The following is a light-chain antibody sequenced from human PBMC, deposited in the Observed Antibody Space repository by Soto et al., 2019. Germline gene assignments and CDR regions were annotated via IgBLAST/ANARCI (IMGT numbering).Light chain of an antibody. CDR3: QAYDYSLTASV. Sequence: QSVLTQPPSASGAPGQRVTLSCTGNSSNLGAGYDVHWYQQLPGAAPKLVIFGNRNRPSGVPERFSGSKSGTSASLAITGLLAEDEADYYCQAYDYSLTASVFGGGTKLTVL. CDR1: SSNLGAGYD. V-gene: IGLV1-40*01. CDR2: GNR. J-gene: IGLJ3*02.